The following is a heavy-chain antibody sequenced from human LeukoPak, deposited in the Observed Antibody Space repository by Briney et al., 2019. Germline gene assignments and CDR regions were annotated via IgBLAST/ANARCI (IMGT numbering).Heavy chain of an antibody. D-gene: IGHD6-19*01. V-gene: IGHV3-23*01. CDR1: GFTFSSYA. CDR3: ANRAAGVSGWYYYYGMDV. J-gene: IGHJ6*02. Sequence: PGGSLRLSCAASGFTFSSYAMSWVRQAPGKGLEWVSAISGSGGSTYYADSVKGLFTISRDNSKNTLYLQMNSLRAEDTAVYYCANRAAGVSGWYYYYGMDVWGQGTTVTVPS. CDR2: ISGSGGST.